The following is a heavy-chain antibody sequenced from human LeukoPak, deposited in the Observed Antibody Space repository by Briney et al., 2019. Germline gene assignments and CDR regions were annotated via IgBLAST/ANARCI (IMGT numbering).Heavy chain of an antibody. V-gene: IGHV3-7*01. CDR2: IKHDGSLI. Sequence: GGSLRLSCAASGFTFSSYWMSWVRQAPGKGLEWVANIKHDGSLIYYVDSVKGRFAISRDNAKNSLYLQMNSLRVDDTAMYYCTRDMQGSRLYSVGSQGDWGQGTLVTVSS. CDR1: GFTFSSYW. J-gene: IGHJ4*02. D-gene: IGHD6-19*01. CDR3: TRDMQGSRLYSVGSQGD.